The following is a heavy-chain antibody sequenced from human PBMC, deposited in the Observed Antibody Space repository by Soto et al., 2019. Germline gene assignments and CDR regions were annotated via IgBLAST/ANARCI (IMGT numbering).Heavy chain of an antibody. CDR2: IIPILTTP. CDR1: GGTFSIYG. CDR3: ATSVGIAPTGEDGMDV. Sequence: QVQLVQSGAEVKKTGSSVKVSCKASGGTFSIYGFSWVRQAPGQGPEWIGGIIPILTTPNYAQKFHGRVTMVADESTTTVSMELRSLKSEDTAVYYCATSVGIAPTGEDGMDVWGQGTSVTVSS. J-gene: IGHJ6*02. D-gene: IGHD2-8*02. V-gene: IGHV1-69*01.